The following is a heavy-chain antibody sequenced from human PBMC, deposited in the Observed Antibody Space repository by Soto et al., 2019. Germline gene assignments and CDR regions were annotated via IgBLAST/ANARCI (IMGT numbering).Heavy chain of an antibody. V-gene: IGHV1-69*01. D-gene: IGHD6-19*01. CDR2: IIPIFGTP. CDR1: GGTFSSYA. J-gene: IGHJ6*02. Sequence: QVQLVQSGAEVKKPGSSVKVSCKASGGTFSSYAISWVRQAPGQGLEWMGGIIPIFGTPNYAQKFQGRVTITADESTTTAYMEWSSLRSEDTAVYYCARDRNIAVRRGSYYYGMDVWGQGITVTVFS. CDR3: ARDRNIAVRRGSYYYGMDV.